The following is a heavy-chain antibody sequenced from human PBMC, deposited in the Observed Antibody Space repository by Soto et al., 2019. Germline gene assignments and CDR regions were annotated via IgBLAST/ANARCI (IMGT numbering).Heavy chain of an antibody. Sequence: GGSLILSCAASGFTFSSYSMNWVRQAPGKGLEWVSYISSSSSTIYYADSVKGRFTISRDNAKNSLYLQMNSLRAEDTAVYYYATPEPYGDYVQAFDYWGQGTLVTVSS. J-gene: IGHJ4*02. V-gene: IGHV3-48*01. CDR1: GFTFSSYS. D-gene: IGHD4-17*01. CDR2: ISSSSSTI. CDR3: ATPEPYGDYVQAFDY.